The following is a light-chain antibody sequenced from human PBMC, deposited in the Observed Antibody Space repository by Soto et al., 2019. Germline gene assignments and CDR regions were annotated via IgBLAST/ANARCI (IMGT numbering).Light chain of an antibody. Sequence: DVQMSLSPSALPAPVGDRVTITCRSSQTITNRLAWYQQKPGKAPKVLIYDASNLESGVPSRFTGSGSGTEFILTISSLQPDDFGTCYCVHYVGMWRFGHGGRVDTK. CDR2: DAS. CDR1: QTITNR. J-gene: IGKJ1*01. V-gene: IGKV1-5*01. CDR3: VHYVGMWR.